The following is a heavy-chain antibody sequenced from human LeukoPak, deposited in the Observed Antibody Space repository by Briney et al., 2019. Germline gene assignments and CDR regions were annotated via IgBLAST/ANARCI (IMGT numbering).Heavy chain of an antibody. CDR2: ISAYNGNT. CDR3: AKGTKIAVAGTPFDY. J-gene: IGHJ4*02. CDR1: GYTFTSYG. Sequence: ASVKVSCKASGYTFTSYGISWVRQAPGQGLEWMGWISAYNGNTNYAQKLQGRVTMTTDTSTSTAYMELRSLRSDDTAVYYCAKGTKIAVAGTPFDYWGQGTLVTVCS. D-gene: IGHD6-19*01. V-gene: IGHV1-18*01.